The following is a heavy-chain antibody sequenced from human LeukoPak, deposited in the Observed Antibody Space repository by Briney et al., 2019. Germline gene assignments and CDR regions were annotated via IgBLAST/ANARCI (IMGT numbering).Heavy chain of an antibody. Sequence: SETLSLTCTVSGASISSGTYYWSWVRQPAGKGLEWIGRIYTSGSTNYNPSLKSRVTMSVDTSKNQFSLKLSSVTAADTAVYYCARDSPDLYYFDYWGQGTLVTVSS. CDR1: GASISSGTYY. D-gene: IGHD1-14*01. CDR2: IYTSGST. J-gene: IGHJ4*02. CDR3: ARDSPDLYYFDY. V-gene: IGHV4-61*02.